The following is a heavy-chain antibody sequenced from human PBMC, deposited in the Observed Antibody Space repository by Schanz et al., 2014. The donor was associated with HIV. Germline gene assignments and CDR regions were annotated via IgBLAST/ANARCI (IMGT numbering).Heavy chain of an antibody. Sequence: DVQLVESGGGLIQPGGSLRLSCAASGFSFSYYGMNWVRQAPGKGLEWVSSISSNSAYIYYADSLKGRFTISRDNANNSLYLQLNSLSAEDTAVYYCARGSWYSSGWYDDYYYYEVDVWGQGTTVTVSS. V-gene: IGHV3-21*01. CDR2: ISSNSAYI. D-gene: IGHD6-19*01. J-gene: IGHJ6*02. CDR3: ARGSWYSSGWYDDYYYYEVDV. CDR1: GFSFSYYG.